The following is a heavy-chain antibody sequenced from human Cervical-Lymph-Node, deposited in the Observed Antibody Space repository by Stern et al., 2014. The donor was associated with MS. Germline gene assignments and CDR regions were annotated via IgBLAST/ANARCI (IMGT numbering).Heavy chain of an antibody. CDR3: ARDPEYSSSCPDY. D-gene: IGHD6-13*01. CDR2: IWFDGSNT. Sequence: VQLVESGGGVVQPGRSLRLSCAASGFTFIRNGMHWVRQAPGKGLEWVALIWFDGSNTYYADSVKGRFTISRDNSKNTLYLQMNSLRPEDTAVYYCARDPEYSSSCPDYWGQGTLVTVSS. J-gene: IGHJ4*02. V-gene: IGHV3-33*01. CDR1: GFTFIRNG.